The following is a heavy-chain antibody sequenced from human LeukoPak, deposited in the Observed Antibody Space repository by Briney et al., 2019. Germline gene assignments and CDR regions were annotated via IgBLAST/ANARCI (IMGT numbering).Heavy chain of an antibody. Sequence: PSETLSLTCAVYGGSFSDYYFTWIRQPPGKELEWIGDINHSGNSSYNKSLKSRVTISLDTSKNQVSLELNSVTAADTAVYYCGMFAVIVGGGLDIWGQGTVVTVSS. CDR1: GGSFSDYY. J-gene: IGHJ3*02. CDR3: GMFAVIVGGGLDI. V-gene: IGHV4-34*01. D-gene: IGHD1-26*01. CDR2: INHSGNS.